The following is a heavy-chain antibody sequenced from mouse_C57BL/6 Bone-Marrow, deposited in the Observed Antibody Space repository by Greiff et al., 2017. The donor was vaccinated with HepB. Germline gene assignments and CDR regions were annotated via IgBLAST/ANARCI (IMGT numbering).Heavy chain of an antibody. J-gene: IGHJ1*03. V-gene: IGHV1-63*01. Sequence: VQLQQSGAELVRPGTSVKMSCKASGYTFTNYWIGWAKQRPGHGLEWIGDIYPGGGYTNYNEKFKGKATLTADKSSSTAYMQFSSLTSEDSAIYYCARNYYGSSYGGYFDVWGTGTTVTVSS. CDR2: IYPGGGYT. CDR3: ARNYYGSSYGGYFDV. CDR1: GYTFTNYW. D-gene: IGHD1-1*01.